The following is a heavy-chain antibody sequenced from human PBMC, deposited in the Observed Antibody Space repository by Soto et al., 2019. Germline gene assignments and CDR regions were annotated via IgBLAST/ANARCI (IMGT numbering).Heavy chain of an antibody. CDR2: IYWDDDK. CDR1: GFSLSTSGVG. Sequence: QITLKESGPTLVKPTQTLTLTCTFSGFSLSTSGVGVGWIRQPPGKALEWLALIYWDDDKRYSPSLKSRLTITKDTSKNQVVLTMTNMDPVDTATYYCAHSRRYSSSSLWDYYYYYMDVWGKGTTVTVSS. CDR3: AHSRRYSSSSLWDYYYYYMDV. J-gene: IGHJ6*03. V-gene: IGHV2-5*02. D-gene: IGHD6-6*01.